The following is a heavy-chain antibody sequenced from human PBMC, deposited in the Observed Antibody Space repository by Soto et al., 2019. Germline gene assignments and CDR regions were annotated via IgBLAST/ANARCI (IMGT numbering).Heavy chain of an antibody. J-gene: IGHJ2*01. CDR2: IYYSGST. CDR3: ARDRAVGVNWYFDL. V-gene: IGHV4-59*01. CDR1: GDSISSYY. Sequence: QVQLHESGPGLVKPSETLSLTCTVSGDSISSYYWSWIRQPPGKGLEWIGYIYYSGSTKYSPSLKSRATIAVDTSKNQFALKLSSVTAADTAVYYCARDRAVGVNWYFDLWGRGTLVTVSS. D-gene: IGHD1-26*01.